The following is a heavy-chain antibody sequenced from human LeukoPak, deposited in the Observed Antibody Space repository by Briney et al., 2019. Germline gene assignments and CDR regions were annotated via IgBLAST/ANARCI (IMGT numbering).Heavy chain of an antibody. CDR1: GGSISSDC. J-gene: IGHJ4*02. D-gene: IGHD4-11*01. V-gene: IGHV4-59*01. CDR2: IYYSGST. CDR3: ARGTTVTSLDY. Sequence: SETLSLTCNVSGGSISSDCWSWMRQPPGKGLEWIGYIYYSGSTSYNPSLKSRVTISVDTSKNQFSLKLSSVTAADTAVYYCARGTTVTSLDYWGQGTLVTVSP.